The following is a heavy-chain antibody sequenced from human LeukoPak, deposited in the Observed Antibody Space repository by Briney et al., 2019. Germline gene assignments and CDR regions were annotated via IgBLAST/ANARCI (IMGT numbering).Heavy chain of an antibody. J-gene: IGHJ4*02. CDR3: ARGRQLEPFDY. V-gene: IGHV4-59*12. CDR1: GGSISSYY. Sequence: SETLSLTCTVSGGSISSYYWSWIRQPPGKGLEWIGYIYYSGSTNYNPSLKSRVTISVDTSKNQFSLKLSSVTAADTAVYYCARGRQLEPFDYWGQGTLVTVSS. D-gene: IGHD1-1*01. CDR2: IYYSGST.